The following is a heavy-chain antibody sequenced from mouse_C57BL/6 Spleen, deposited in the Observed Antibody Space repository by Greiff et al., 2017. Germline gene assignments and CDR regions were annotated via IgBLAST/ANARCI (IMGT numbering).Heavy chain of an antibody. V-gene: IGHV1-7*01. D-gene: IGHD1-1*01. CDR2: INPINGYT. J-gene: IGHJ4*01. Sequence: QVQLQQPGAELVKPGASVKLSCKASGYTFTSYWMHWVKQRPGQGLEWIGYINPINGYTKYNQKFKDKATLTADKSSSTAYMQLSSLTYEDSAVYYCARSTVEGSVAMDYWGQGTSVTVSS. CDR1: GYTFTSYW. CDR3: ARSTVEGSVAMDY.